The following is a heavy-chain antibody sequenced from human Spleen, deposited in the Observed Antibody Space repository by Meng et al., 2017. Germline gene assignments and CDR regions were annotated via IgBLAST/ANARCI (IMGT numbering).Heavy chain of an antibody. Sequence: GESLKISCKGSGYTFSSYWIAWVRQKPGKGLEWMGIIYPADSDTRYSPSFQGQVTISADKSISTAYLQWSSLKASDTAMYYCARQGVATIRDYYYYGMDVWGQGTTVTVSS. D-gene: IGHD5-12*01. J-gene: IGHJ6*02. CDR3: ARQGVATIRDYYYYGMDV. CDR1: GYTFSSYW. V-gene: IGHV5-51*01. CDR2: IYPADSDT.